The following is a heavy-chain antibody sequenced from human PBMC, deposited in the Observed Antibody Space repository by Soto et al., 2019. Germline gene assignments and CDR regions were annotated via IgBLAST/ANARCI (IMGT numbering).Heavy chain of an antibody. CDR1: GGSISSGGYY. CDR3: ARSHPHYYYYGMDV. V-gene: IGHV4-31*03. J-gene: IGHJ6*02. Sequence: SETLSLTCTVSGGSISSGGYYWSWIRQHPGKGLEWIGYIYYSGSTYYNPSLKSRVTISVDTSKNQFSLKLSSVTAADTAVYYCARSHPHYYYYGMDVWGQGTTVTAS. CDR2: IYYSGST.